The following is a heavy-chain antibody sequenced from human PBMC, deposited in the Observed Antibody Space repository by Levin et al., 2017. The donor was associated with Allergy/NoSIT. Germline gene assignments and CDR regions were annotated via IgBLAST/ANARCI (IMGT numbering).Heavy chain of an antibody. CDR1: GFTFRNYW. J-gene: IGHJ4*02. D-gene: IGHD6-13*01. V-gene: IGHV3-74*01. CDR2: INGDGSST. Sequence: PGGSLRLSCAASGFTFRNYWMHWVRQAPGKGLVWVARINGDGSSTSYADSVKGRFTISRDNAKNTLHLEMNSLRAEDTAVYYCTRVLTIEAAAIAGDSWGQGSLVTVSS. CDR3: TRVLTIEAAAIAGDS.